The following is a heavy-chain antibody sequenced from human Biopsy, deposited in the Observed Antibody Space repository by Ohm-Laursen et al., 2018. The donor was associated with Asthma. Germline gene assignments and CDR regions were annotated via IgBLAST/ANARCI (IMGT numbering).Heavy chain of an antibody. J-gene: IGHJ6*02. Sequence: SVKVSCKPSGFTSSSYAFTWVRQAPGQGLEWLGGITPIYGITDYAQKFQGRLSITADGSTTTAYMELNSLTFEDTAVYFCARLATRYSYGRIYYSYGMDVWGQGTTVTVSS. CDR2: ITPIYGIT. V-gene: IGHV1-69*13. D-gene: IGHD5-18*01. CDR1: GFTSSSYA. CDR3: ARLATRYSYGRIYYSYGMDV.